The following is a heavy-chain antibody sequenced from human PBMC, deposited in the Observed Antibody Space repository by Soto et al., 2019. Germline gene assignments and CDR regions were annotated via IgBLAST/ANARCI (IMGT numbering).Heavy chain of an antibody. CDR3: ASPLSAYCTHGVCSQNNWFDP. V-gene: IGHV4-39*01. CDR1: GGAISSSSYY. D-gene: IGHD2-8*01. Sequence: SETLSLTCTVSGGAISSSSYYWGWIRQPPGKRLEWIGSIYYSGSTYYNPSLKSRVTISVDTSKNQFSLKLSSVTAADTAVYYCASPLSAYCTHGVCSQNNWFDPCGQGTLVTVSS. J-gene: IGHJ5*02. CDR2: IYYSGST.